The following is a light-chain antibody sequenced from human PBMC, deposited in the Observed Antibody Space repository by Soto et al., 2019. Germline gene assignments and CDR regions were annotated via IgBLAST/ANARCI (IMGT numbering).Light chain of an antibody. J-gene: IGKJ5*01. CDR2: GAS. Sequence: LTQSPGTLSLSPGERATLSCRASQTVSSYLTWYQQRPGQAPRLLIYGASKRATGIPDRFSGSGSGTDFTLTISRLVPEDFALYYCQQYGTSPITFGQGTRLEIK. CDR1: QTVSSY. CDR3: QQYGTSPIT. V-gene: IGKV3-20*01.